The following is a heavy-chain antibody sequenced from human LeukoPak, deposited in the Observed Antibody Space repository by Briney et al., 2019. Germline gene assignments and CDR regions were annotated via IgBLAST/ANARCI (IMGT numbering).Heavy chain of an antibody. CDR2: MNPNSGNT. J-gene: IGHJ5*02. CDR1: GYTFTSYD. Sequence: ASVKVSCKASGYTFTSYDINWVRQATGQGLEWMGWMNPNSGNTGYAQKFQGRVTMTRNTSISTAYMELSSLRSEDTAVYYCARDYGDFQNWFDPWGQATLVTVSS. D-gene: IGHD4-17*01. V-gene: IGHV1-8*01. CDR3: ARDYGDFQNWFDP.